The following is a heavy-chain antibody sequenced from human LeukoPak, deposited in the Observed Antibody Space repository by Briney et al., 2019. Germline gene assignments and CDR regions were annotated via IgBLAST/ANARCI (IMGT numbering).Heavy chain of an antibody. V-gene: IGHV3-30*18. CDR2: ISYDGSNK. J-gene: IGHJ4*02. CDR1: GFTFSSCG. Sequence: GRSLRLSCAASGFTFSSCGMHWVRQAPGKGPEWVAVISYDGSNKYYADSVKGRFTISRDNSKDTLYLQMNSLRAEDTAVYYCAKSDSGWPNYFDYWGQGTLVTVSS. CDR3: AKSDSGWPNYFDY. D-gene: IGHD6-19*01.